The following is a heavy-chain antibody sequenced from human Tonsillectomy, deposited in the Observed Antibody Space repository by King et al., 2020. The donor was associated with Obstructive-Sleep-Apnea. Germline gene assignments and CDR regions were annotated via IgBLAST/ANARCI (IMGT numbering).Heavy chain of an antibody. D-gene: IGHD6-13*01. Sequence: VQLVESGGGLVQPGGSLRLSCASSGFTLSSYAMSWVLHAPGKGVERVSAICGSGGSTYYADSVKGRFTISSTNSKNTLYLQMSSLRAEDTAVYYCAKNTDGYSSSWGWFDPWGQGTLVTVSS. CDR1: GFTLSSYA. CDR3: AKNTDGYSSSWGWFDP. J-gene: IGHJ5*02. V-gene: IGHV3-23*04. CDR2: ICGSGGST.